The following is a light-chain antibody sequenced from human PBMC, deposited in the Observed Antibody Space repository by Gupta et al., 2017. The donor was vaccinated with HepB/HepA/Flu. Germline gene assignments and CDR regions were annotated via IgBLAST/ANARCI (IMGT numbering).Light chain of an antibody. V-gene: IGLV2-14*01. CDR1: SSDVGGYNY. CDR2: DVS. J-gene: IGLJ1*01. CDR3: SSYRSSSTPVGV. Sequence: QSALTQPASVSGSPGQSITISCTGTSSDVGGYNYVSWYQQHPGKAPKFMIYDVSNRPSGGSNRFSGSKSGNTASLTISGLQAEDEADYYCSSYRSSSTPVGVFGTGTKVTVL.